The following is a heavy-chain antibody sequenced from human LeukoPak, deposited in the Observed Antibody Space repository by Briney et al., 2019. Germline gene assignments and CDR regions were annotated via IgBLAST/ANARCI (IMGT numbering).Heavy chain of an antibody. Sequence: ASLKVSCKASGYTFTSYGISWVRQAPGQGLEWMGWISAYNGNTNYAQKLQGRVTMTTDTSTSTAYMELRSLRSDDTAVYYCARVALYSSSWYLYYWGQGTLVTVSS. V-gene: IGHV1-18*01. J-gene: IGHJ4*02. CDR1: GYTFTSYG. CDR2: ISAYNGNT. D-gene: IGHD6-13*01. CDR3: ARVALYSSSWYLYY.